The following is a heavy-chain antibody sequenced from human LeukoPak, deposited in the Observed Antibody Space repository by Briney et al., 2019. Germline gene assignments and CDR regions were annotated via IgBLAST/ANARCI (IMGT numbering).Heavy chain of an antibody. Sequence: SETLSLTCTVSGGSISSSSYYWGWIRQPPGKGLEWVGSIYYSGSTYYNPSLKSRVTISVDTSKNQFSLKLSSVTAADTAVYYCARTSSSWSIDYWGQGTLVTVSS. CDR1: GGSISSSSYY. V-gene: IGHV4-39*07. CDR2: IYYSGST. J-gene: IGHJ4*02. D-gene: IGHD6-13*01. CDR3: ARTSSSWSIDY.